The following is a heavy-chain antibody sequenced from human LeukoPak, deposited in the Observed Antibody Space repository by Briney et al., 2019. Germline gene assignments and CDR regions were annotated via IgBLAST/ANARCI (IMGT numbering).Heavy chain of an antibody. CDR1: GYTFTCYY. CDR2: INPNSGGT. CDR3: ARDRGYDGSGSYYNVMGCDY. J-gene: IGHJ4*02. D-gene: IGHD3-10*01. V-gene: IGHV1-2*02. Sequence: ASVKVSCKASGYTFTCYYMHWVRQAPGQGLEWMGWINPNSGGTNYAQKFQGRVTMTRDTSISTAYMELSRLRSDDTAVYYCARDRGYDGSGSYYNVMGCDYWGQGTLVTVSS.